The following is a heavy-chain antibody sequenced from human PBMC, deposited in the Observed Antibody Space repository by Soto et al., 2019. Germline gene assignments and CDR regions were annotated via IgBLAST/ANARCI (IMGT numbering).Heavy chain of an antibody. J-gene: IGHJ6*02. CDR1: GFTFSSYN. D-gene: IGHD2-21*02. CDR2: ISFDGSNK. Sequence: QVQLVESGGGVVQPGRSLRLSCAASGFTFSSYNMEWVRQAPGKGLEWVTVISFDGSNKYYADSVQGRFTISRDNSKNAVRLEMNRLKPEDTAVYYCARGVGTFYYHCGMDVWGQGTTVTV. CDR3: ARGVGTFYYHCGMDV. V-gene: IGHV3-30-3*01.